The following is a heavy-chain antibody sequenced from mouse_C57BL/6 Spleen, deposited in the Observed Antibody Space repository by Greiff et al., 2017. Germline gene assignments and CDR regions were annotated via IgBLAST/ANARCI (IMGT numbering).Heavy chain of an antibody. V-gene: IGHV1-82*01. Sequence: QVQLKQSGPELVKPGASVKISCKASGYAFSSYWMNWAQQRPGQGLEWIGRIYPGGGDTNYNGKFKGKATLTADKSSSTAYMQRSSLTSEDAAVYFCANDGYRAWFAYWGQGTLVTVSA. CDR2: IYPGGGDT. D-gene: IGHD2-3*01. CDR3: ANDGYRAWFAY. J-gene: IGHJ3*01. CDR1: GYAFSSYW.